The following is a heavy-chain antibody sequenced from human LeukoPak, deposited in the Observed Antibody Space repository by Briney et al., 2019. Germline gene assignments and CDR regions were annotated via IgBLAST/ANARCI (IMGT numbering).Heavy chain of an antibody. Sequence: SETLSLTCAVYGGSFSGYYWSWIRQPPGKGLEWIGEINHSGSTNYNPSLKSRVTISVDTSKNQFSLKLSSVTAADTAVYYCARLLRGYSYGYGNYYYMDVWGKGTTVTVSS. CDR3: ARLLRGYSYGYGNYYYMDV. D-gene: IGHD5-18*01. V-gene: IGHV4-34*01. CDR1: GGSFSGYY. CDR2: INHSGST. J-gene: IGHJ6*03.